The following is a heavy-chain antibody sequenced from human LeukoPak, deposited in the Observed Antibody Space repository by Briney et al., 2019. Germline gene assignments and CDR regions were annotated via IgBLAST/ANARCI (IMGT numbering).Heavy chain of an antibody. CDR1: GYTFNNYD. V-gene: IGHV1-69*06. J-gene: IGHJ6*03. D-gene: IGHD1-26*01. CDR3: ARGGSGSYWEVYYYYMDV. Sequence: EASVKVSCKASGYTFNNYDISWVRQAPGQGLEWMGGIIPIFGTANYAQKFQGRVTITADKSTSTAYMELSSLRSDDTAVYYCARGGSGSYWEVYYYYMDVWGKGTTVTVS. CDR2: IIPIFGTA.